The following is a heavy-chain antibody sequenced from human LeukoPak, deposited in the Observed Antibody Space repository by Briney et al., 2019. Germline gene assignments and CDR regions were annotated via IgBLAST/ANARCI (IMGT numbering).Heavy chain of an antibody. V-gene: IGHV4-39*01. D-gene: IGHD2-15*01. CDR3: ASAKVGYCSGGSCYYYFDY. CDR2: IYYIGST. CDR1: GGSISSSSYY. J-gene: IGHJ4*02. Sequence: SETLSLTCTVSGGSISSSSYYWGWIRQPPGKGLEWIGSIYYIGSTYYNPSLKRRVTISVDTSKNQFSLKLSSVTAADTAVYYCASAKVGYCSGGSCYYYFDYWGQGTLVTVSS.